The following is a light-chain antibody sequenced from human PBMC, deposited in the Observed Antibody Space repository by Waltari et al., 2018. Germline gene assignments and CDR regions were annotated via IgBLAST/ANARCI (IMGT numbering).Light chain of an antibody. CDR1: TGAVTSGYY. J-gene: IGLJ2*01. V-gene: IGLV7-43*01. Sequence: QTVVTQEPSLPVSPGGTVTLTCASSTGAVTSGYYPYWFQQKPGQAPRALIYSTSNKRSWTPARFSGSLLGGKAALTLSGVQPEDEAEYYCLLYYGGAYVVFGGGTKLTVL. CDR2: STS. CDR3: LLYYGGAYVV.